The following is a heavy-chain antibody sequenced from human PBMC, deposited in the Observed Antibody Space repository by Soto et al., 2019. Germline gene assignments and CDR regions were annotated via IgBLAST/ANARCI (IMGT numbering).Heavy chain of an antibody. J-gene: IGHJ6*04. D-gene: IGHD2-2*02. Sequence: GASVKVSCKASGYTFTGYYMHWVRQAPGQGLEWMGWINPNSGGTNYAQKFQGWVTMTRDTSISTAYMELSRLRSDDTAVYYCARVKNRFCFITSCYTEGHYYYYYGMDVWGKGTTVTVSS. CDR2: INPNSGGT. CDR3: ARVKNRFCFITSCYTEGHYYYYYGMDV. CDR1: GYTFTGYY. V-gene: IGHV1-2*04.